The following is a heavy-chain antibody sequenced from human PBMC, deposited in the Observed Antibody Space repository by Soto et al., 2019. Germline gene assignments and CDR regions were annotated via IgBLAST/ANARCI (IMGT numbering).Heavy chain of an antibody. CDR1: GFTFSSYS. Sequence: GGSLRLSCAASGFTFSSYSMNWVRQAPGKGLEWVSYISSSSSTIYCADSVKGRFTISRDNAKNSLYLQMNSLRDEDTAVYYCARVREMATSLAFDYWGQGTLVTVSS. CDR2: ISSSSSTI. D-gene: IGHD5-12*01. CDR3: ARVREMATSLAFDY. J-gene: IGHJ4*02. V-gene: IGHV3-48*02.